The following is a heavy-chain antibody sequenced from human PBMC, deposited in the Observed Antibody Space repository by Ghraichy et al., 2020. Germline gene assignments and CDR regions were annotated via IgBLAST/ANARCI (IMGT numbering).Heavy chain of an antibody. J-gene: IGHJ3*02. CDR1: GGSFSGYY. CDR2: INHSGST. CDR3: ATQHYDFWSGYIDAFDI. V-gene: IGHV4-34*01. D-gene: IGHD3-3*01. Sequence: ETLSLTCAVYGGSFSGYYWSWIRQPPGKGLEWIGEINHSGSTNYNPSLKSRVTISVDTSKNQFSLKLSSVTAADTAVYYCATQHYDFWSGYIDAFDIWGQGTMVTVSS.